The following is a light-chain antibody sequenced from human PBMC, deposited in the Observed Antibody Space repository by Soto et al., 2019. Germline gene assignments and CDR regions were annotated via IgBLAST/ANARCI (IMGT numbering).Light chain of an antibody. CDR1: QSIGSN. CDR2: GAT. CDR3: QQYNNWPIT. Sequence: EIVMTQSPATLSLSPGERATLSCRASQSIGSNLAWYQQKPGQSPRLLIYGATTRATGLPARFSGSGSGTEFTLTISSLQSEDFALYYCQQYNNWPITFGQGTRLEIK. V-gene: IGKV3-15*01. J-gene: IGKJ5*01.